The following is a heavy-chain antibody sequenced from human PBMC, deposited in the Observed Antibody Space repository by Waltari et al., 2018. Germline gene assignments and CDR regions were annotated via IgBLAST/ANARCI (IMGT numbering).Heavy chain of an antibody. Sequence: QVHLVQSGAEVKKPGPSVTVSCKASGGTFGRYAITWVRQAPGQGLEWMGGLIPIFGAPNYAQRFQGRVTITADESTSTVYMELSSLKSEDTALYFCARRQLGGPLDPWGQGTLVTVSS. V-gene: IGHV1-69*12. CDR3: ARRQLGGPLDP. J-gene: IGHJ5*02. CDR2: LIPIFGAP. CDR1: GGTFGRYA. D-gene: IGHD1-1*01.